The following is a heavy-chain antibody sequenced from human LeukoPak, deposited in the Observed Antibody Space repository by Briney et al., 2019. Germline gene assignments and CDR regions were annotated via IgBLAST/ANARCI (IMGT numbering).Heavy chain of an antibody. V-gene: IGHV3-30*03. Sequence: GRSLRLSCAASGFTFSSYGMHWVRQAPGKGLEWVAVISYDGSNKYYADSVKGRFTISRDNSKNTLYLQMNSLRAEDTAVYYCARKGLNYYYGLDVWGKGTTVTGSS. CDR2: ISYDGSNK. J-gene: IGHJ6*04. D-gene: IGHD3-22*01. CDR1: GFTFSSYG. CDR3: ARKGLNYYYGLDV.